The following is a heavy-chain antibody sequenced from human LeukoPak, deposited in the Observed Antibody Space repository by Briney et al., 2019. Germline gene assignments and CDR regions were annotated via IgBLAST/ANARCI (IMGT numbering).Heavy chain of an antibody. V-gene: IGHV1-69*05. CDR1: GGSFSTSG. Sequence: SVKVSCKASGGSFSTSGFSWVRQAPGQGLEWMGGVIPIYGTPSYAQKFQGRVTITTDESTSTAYMELSSLRSEDTAVYYCARDHWGIVENGYDYFYYDMDVWGQGTTVTVPS. J-gene: IGHJ6*02. CDR2: VIPIYGTP. CDR3: ARDHWGIVENGYDYFYYDMDV. D-gene: IGHD7-27*01.